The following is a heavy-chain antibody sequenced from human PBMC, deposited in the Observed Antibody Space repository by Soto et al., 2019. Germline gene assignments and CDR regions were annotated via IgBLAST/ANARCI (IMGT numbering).Heavy chain of an antibody. Sequence: QVQLVQSGAEVKKPGSSVTVSCKASGGTFGNSAISWVRQALGQGLEWMGGIIPIFSTPDYAQKFQGRVTITADESTTTAYMELTSLKSEDTAVYYCARDKDRQQLGGNYYYGIDVWGQGTTVTVSS. D-gene: IGHD2-15*01. J-gene: IGHJ6*02. V-gene: IGHV1-69*12. CDR1: GGTFGNSA. CDR3: ARDKDRQQLGGNYYYGIDV. CDR2: IIPIFSTP.